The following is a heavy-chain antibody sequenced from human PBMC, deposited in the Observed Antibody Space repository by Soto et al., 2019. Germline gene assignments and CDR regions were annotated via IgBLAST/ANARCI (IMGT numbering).Heavy chain of an antibody. CDR1: GFTFSSYA. CDR2: ISYDGSNK. V-gene: IGHV3-30-3*01. Sequence: HPGGSLRLSCAASGFTFSSYAMHWVRQAPGKGLEWVAVISYDGSNKYYADSVKGRFTISRDNSKNTLYLQMDSLRAEDTAVYYCARDLSVEDPEGAFDIWGQGTMVTVSS. CDR3: ARDLSVEDPEGAFDI. D-gene: IGHD2-21*01. J-gene: IGHJ3*02.